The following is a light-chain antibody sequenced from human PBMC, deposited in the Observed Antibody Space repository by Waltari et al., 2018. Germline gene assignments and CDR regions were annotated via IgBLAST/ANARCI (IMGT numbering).Light chain of an antibody. CDR3: QNHERLPET. V-gene: IGKV3-20*01. Sequence: VLTQSTGTASLSPWERATLSCRAIQSIRKYSVWYQQKPGQAPRLLIYAAFSRATGGPDRFSGSGSGTDFSLTISRLEPEDFAVYYCQNHERLPETFGQWTKVEIK. J-gene: IGKJ1*01. CDR1: QSIRKY. CDR2: AAF.